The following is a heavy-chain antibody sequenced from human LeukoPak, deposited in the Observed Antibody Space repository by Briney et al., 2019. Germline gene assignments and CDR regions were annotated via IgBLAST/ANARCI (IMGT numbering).Heavy chain of an antibody. Sequence: GGSLRLSCAASGFTFSSYAMSWVRQAPGKGLEWVSAISGSGGSTYYADSVKGRFTISRDNSKNTLYLQMNSLRAEETAVYYCAKDRGVIVPAGMATWGQGTLVTVS. D-gene: IGHD2-2*01. CDR3: AKDRGVIVPAGMAT. CDR2: ISGSGGST. CDR1: GFTFSSYA. V-gene: IGHV3-23*01. J-gene: IGHJ5*02.